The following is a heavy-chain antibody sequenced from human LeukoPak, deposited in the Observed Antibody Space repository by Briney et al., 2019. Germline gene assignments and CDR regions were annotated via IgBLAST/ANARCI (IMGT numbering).Heavy chain of an antibody. V-gene: IGHV1-69*13. CDR1: GGTFSSYA. CDR2: IIPIFGTA. CDR3: ARTYDSSGPLFDY. J-gene: IGHJ4*02. D-gene: IGHD3-22*01. Sequence: ASVKVSCKASGGTFSSYAISWVRQAPGQGLEWMGGIIPIFGTANYAQKFQGRVTITADESTSTAYMELSSLRSEDTAVYYCARTYDSSGPLFDYWGQGTLVTVSS.